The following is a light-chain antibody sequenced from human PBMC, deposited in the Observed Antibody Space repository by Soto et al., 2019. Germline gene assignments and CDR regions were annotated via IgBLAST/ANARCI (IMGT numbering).Light chain of an antibody. CDR2: DAS. CDR3: QQYNTYSP. Sequence: DIQRTLAPSSLSASVGDRVTITCRASQGIGVRLAWFQQKPGKAPQYLIYDASSLKSGVPARFSGSGSGTEITLTLSRLQPDDFATYYCQQYNTYSPFGQGTRLEI. V-gene: IGKV1-5*01. J-gene: IGKJ5*01. CDR1: QGIGVR.